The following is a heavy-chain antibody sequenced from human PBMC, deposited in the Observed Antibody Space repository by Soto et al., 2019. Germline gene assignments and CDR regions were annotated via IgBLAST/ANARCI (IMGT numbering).Heavy chain of an antibody. V-gene: IGHV3-23*01. CDR3: ARLHSSGWIVDY. D-gene: IGHD6-19*01. CDR1: GFTFSTYT. CDR2: IIQSGET. J-gene: IGHJ4*02. Sequence: PGGSLRLSCAASGFTFSTYTMSWVRQAPGEGLEWVSGIIQSGETFYADSVKGRFTISRDNSKNTLYLQMNSLRAEDTAVYYCARLHSSGWIVDYWGQGTLVTVSS.